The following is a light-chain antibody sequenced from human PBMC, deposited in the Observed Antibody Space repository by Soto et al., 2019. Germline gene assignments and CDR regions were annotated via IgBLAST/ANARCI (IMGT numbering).Light chain of an antibody. CDR3: QQYNTWPLT. CDR2: FTS. V-gene: IGKV3-15*01. J-gene: IGKJ4*01. Sequence: EIVMTKYPATLSVSPGERTTLSCRASQSLSNNLAWYQQKPGQAPRLLIYFTSTRATGIPARFSGSGSGTDFTLTISSLQSEDFAVYYCQQYNTWPLTFGGGTKVETK. CDR1: QSLSNN.